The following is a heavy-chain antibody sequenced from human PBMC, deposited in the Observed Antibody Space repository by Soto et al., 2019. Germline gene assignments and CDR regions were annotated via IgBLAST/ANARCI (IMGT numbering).Heavy chain of an antibody. CDR2: IHYSGST. V-gene: IGHV4-59*01. D-gene: IGHD6-19*01. CDR1: GGSISPYY. J-gene: IGHJ5*02. Sequence: ETLSLTCTVSGGSISPYYWSWIRQPPGKGLEWIGYIHYSGSTNYNPSLKSRVTISMDTSRNQFSLKLNSVTAADTAVYYCATNPRSSAWYKWFDPWGQGTLVTVSS. CDR3: ATNPRSSAWYKWFDP.